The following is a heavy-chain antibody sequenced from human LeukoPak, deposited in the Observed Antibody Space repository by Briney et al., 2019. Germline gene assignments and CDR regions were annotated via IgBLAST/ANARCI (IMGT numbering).Heavy chain of an antibody. CDR3: SRRFRD. CDR1: GITFSGFE. Sequence: QTGGSLRLSCVGSGITFSGFELNWVRQAPGKGLDWVSYISDDGSTKTYGDSVEGRFTISRDDAKNTLSLQMNSLRLEDTGVYYCSRRFRDWGRGILVTVSS. J-gene: IGHJ4*02. CDR2: ISDDGSTK. V-gene: IGHV3-48*03.